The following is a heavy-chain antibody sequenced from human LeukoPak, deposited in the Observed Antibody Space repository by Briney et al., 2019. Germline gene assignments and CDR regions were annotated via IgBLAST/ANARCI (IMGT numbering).Heavy chain of an antibody. CDR1: GFTFSSYA. V-gene: IGHV3-23*01. Sequence: GGSLRLSCSASGFTFSSYAMSWVRQAPGKGLEWVSSVNDGGDDTYYADYLRGRFTVSRDNSRNTLWLQMNSLRAEDTAIYYCAKARGTTGWLPYFDYWGQGALVTVSS. CDR2: VNDGGDDT. CDR3: AKARGTTGWLPYFDY. D-gene: IGHD6-19*01. J-gene: IGHJ4*02.